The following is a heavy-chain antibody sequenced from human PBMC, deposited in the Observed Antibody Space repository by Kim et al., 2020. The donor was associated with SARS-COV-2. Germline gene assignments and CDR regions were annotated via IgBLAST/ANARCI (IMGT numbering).Heavy chain of an antibody. J-gene: IGHJ4*02. Sequence: SETLSLTCTVSGGSISGYHWSWIRQSPGRGLEWIGYIYYSGNTNYSPSLKSGVTISIDTSKNQFSLKLRSVTAADTAVYYCARGTYDYVWGSYRFVYWGQGTLVTVSS. D-gene: IGHD3-16*02. CDR3: ARGTYDYVWGSYRFVY. CDR1: GGSISGYH. CDR2: IYYSGNT. V-gene: IGHV4-59*01.